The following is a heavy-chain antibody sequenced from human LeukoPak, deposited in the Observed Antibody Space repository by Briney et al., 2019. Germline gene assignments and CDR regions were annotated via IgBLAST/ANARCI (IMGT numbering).Heavy chain of an antibody. Sequence: GASVKVSCKASGGTFSSYAISWVRQAPEQGLEWMGGIIPIFGTANYAQKFQGRVTITTDESTSTAYMELSSLRSEDTAVYYCARSVAAAGRGVDWFDPWGQGTLVTVSS. V-gene: IGHV1-69*05. CDR3: ARSVAAAGRGVDWFDP. J-gene: IGHJ5*02. D-gene: IGHD6-13*01. CDR2: IIPIFGTA. CDR1: GGTFSSYA.